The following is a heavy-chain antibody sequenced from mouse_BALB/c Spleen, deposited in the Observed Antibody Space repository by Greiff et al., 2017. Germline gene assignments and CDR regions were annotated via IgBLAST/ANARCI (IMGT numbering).Heavy chain of an antibody. CDR2: ISSGGST. Sequence: EVQRVESGGGLVKPGGSLKLSCAASGFTFSSYAMSWVRQTPEKRLEWVASISSGGSTYYPDSVKGRFTISRDNARNILYLQMSSLRSEDTAMYYCARAFITTVVAHYYAMDYWGQGTSVTVSS. CDR3: ARAFITTVVAHYYAMDY. J-gene: IGHJ4*01. D-gene: IGHD1-1*01. CDR1: GFTFSSYA. V-gene: IGHV5-6-5*01.